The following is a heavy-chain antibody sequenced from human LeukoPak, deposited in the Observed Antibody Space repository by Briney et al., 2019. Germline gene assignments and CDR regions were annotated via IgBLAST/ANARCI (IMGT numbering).Heavy chain of an antibody. Sequence: GSLRLSCAASGFTFSSYEMNWVRPPPGKGLEWIGSIYYSGNTYYNASLKSRVTISVDTSKNQFSLKLSSVTAADTAVYYCARDLREFARRFDYWGQGTLVTVSS. V-gene: IGHV4-59*12. CDR1: GFTFSSYE. J-gene: IGHJ4*02. D-gene: IGHD3-10*01. CDR2: IYYSGNT. CDR3: ARDLREFARRFDY.